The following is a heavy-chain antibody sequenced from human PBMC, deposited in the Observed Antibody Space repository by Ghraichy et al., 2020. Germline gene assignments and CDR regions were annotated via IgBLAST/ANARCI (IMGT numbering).Heavy chain of an antibody. CDR2: TYYRSKWYN. D-gene: IGHD3-10*01. Sequence: SETLSLTCAISGDSVSSNSAAWNWIRQSPSRGLEWLGRTYYRSKWYNDYAVSVKSRITINPDTSKNQFSLQLNSVTPEDTAVYYCARADGGSGSSYYYYYGMDVWGQGTTVTVSS. J-gene: IGHJ6*02. CDR1: GDSVSSNSAA. V-gene: IGHV6-1*01. CDR3: ARADGGSGSSYYYYYGMDV.